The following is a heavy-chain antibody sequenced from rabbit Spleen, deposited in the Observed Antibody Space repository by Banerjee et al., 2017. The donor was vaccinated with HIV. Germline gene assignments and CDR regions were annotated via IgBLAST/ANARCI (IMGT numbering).Heavy chain of an antibody. V-gene: IGHV1S40*01. CDR1: GFSFSSSYF. J-gene: IGHJ4*01. D-gene: IGHD3-1*01. CDR2: IHVGSGRT. Sequence: QSLEESGGGLVQPEGSLTLTCTASGFSFSSSYFMCWVRQAPGKGPEWIACIHVGSGRTYYASWAKGRFTISKASSTTVTLQMTSLTGADTATYFCARDTWKFSLWGPGTLVTVS. CDR3: ARDTWKFSL.